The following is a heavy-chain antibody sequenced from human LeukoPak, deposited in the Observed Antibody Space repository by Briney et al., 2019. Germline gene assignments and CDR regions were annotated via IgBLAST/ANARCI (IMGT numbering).Heavy chain of an antibody. Sequence: SETLSLTCTVSGGSISSYYWSWIRQPPGKGLEWIGYIYTSGSTNYNPSLKSRVTISVGTSKNQFSLKLSSVTAADTAVYYCARQGYSYGLYYFDYWGQGTLVTVSS. J-gene: IGHJ4*02. CDR1: GGSISSYY. D-gene: IGHD5-18*01. V-gene: IGHV4-4*09. CDR3: ARQGYSYGLYYFDY. CDR2: IYTSGST.